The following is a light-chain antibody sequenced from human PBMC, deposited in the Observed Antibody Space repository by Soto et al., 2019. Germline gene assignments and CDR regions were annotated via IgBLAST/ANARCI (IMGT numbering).Light chain of an antibody. CDR1: SSDVGGYNY. CDR2: EVS. V-gene: IGLV2-8*01. Sequence: QAVVTQPPSASGSPGQSVTISCTGTSSDVGGYNYVSWYQQHPGKAPKLMIYEVSKRPSGVPDRFSGSKSGNTASLTVSGLQAEDEADYYCSSYAGSLYVFGTETKLTVL. J-gene: IGLJ1*01. CDR3: SSYAGSLYV.